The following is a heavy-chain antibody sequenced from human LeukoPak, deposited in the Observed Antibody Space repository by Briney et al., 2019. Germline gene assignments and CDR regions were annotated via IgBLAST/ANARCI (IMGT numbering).Heavy chain of an antibody. CDR3: AKDGIYCSSTSCYGNFDY. V-gene: IGHV3-23*01. CDR1: GFTFSSYA. J-gene: IGHJ4*02. CDR2: ISGSGGNT. D-gene: IGHD2-2*01. Sequence: GGSLRLSCAASGFTFSSYAMSWVRQAPGKGLEWVSAISGSGGNTYYADSVKGRFTISRDNSKNTLYLQMNSLRAEDTAVYYCAKDGIYCSSTSCYGNFDYWGQGTLVTVSS.